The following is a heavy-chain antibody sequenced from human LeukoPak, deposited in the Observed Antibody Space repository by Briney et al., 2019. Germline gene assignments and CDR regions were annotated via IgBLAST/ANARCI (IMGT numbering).Heavy chain of an antibody. J-gene: IGHJ6*03. V-gene: IGHV3-53*01. CDR3: ARVRRSSSWYSFGEYYYYMDV. D-gene: IGHD6-13*01. CDR2: IYSGGST. CDR1: GFTFSDNY. Sequence: GGSLRLSCAASGFTFSDNYMTWVRQAPGKGLEWVSVIYSGGSTYYADSVKGRFTISRDNSKNTLYLQMNSLRAEDTAVYYCARVRRSSSWYSFGEYYYYMDVWGKGTTVTISS.